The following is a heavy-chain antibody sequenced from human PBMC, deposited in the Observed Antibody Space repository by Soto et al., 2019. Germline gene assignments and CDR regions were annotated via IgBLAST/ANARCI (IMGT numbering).Heavy chain of an antibody. Sequence: QVQLVQSGAEVKKPGSSVKVSCKASGCTFSSYAISWVRQAPGQGLEWMGGIIPIFGTANYAQKFQGRVTISADESTSTAYMELSSLSYEDTAVYYCARGVHYYDSSGYSEFDYRGQGTLVTVSS. D-gene: IGHD3-22*01. CDR1: GCTFSSYA. CDR2: IIPIFGTA. V-gene: IGHV1-69*01. J-gene: IGHJ4*02. CDR3: ARGVHYYDSSGYSEFDY.